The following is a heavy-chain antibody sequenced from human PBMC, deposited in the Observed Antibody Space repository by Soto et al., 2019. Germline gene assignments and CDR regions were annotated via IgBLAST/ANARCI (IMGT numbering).Heavy chain of an antibody. Sequence: GGSLRLSCAASGFTFSNAWMSWVRQAPGKGLEWVSYIRTSSSTIYYADSVKGRLTISRDNSENTVFLQMNSLRGEDTAVYYCAKEGGTLGTSASYGFDYWGQGSRVTVSS. D-gene: IGHD3-16*01. V-gene: IGHV3-48*01. CDR3: AKEGGTLGTSASYGFDY. CDR2: IRTSSSTI. J-gene: IGHJ4*02. CDR1: GFTFSNAW.